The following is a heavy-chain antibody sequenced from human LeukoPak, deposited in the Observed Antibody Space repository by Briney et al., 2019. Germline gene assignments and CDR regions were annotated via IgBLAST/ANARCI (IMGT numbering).Heavy chain of an antibody. V-gene: IGHV4-59*01. Sequence: PSETLSLTCTVSGGSISSYYWSWIRQPPGKGLEWIGYIYYSGSTNYNPSLKSRVTISVDTSKNQFSLKLSSVTAADTAVYYCAIRSDVGTYDYWGQGTLVTVSS. CDR2: IYYSGST. CDR3: AIRSDVGTYDY. J-gene: IGHJ4*02. CDR1: GGSISSYY. D-gene: IGHD1-1*01.